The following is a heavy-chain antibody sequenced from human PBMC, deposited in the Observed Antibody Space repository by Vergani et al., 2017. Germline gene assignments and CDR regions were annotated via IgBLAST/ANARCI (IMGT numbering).Heavy chain of an antibody. CDR3: AREGLRYFDWLFPVTPDY. CDR2: ISSSGSTI. D-gene: IGHD3-9*01. Sequence: QVQLVESGGGLVKPGGSLRLSCAASGFTFSDYYMSWIRQAPGKGLEWVSYISSSGSTIYYAVSVKGRFTISRDNAKNSLYLQMNSLRAEDTAVYYCAREGLRYFDWLFPVTPDYWGQGTLVTVSS. V-gene: IGHV3-11*01. J-gene: IGHJ4*02. CDR1: GFTFSDYY.